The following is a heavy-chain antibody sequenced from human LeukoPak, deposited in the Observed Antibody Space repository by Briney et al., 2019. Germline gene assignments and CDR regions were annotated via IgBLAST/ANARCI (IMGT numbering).Heavy chain of an antibody. J-gene: IGHJ2*01. CDR3: ARSPDYGDPYWYFDL. CDR1: GFTVSSNY. Sequence: GGSLRLSCAASGFTVSSNYMSCVRQASGKGLEWVSVIYRGGSTHYAGSVEGRFTISRDKSKNTVYLQLNSLRAEDTAVYYCARSPDYGDPYWYFDLWGRGTLVTVSS. D-gene: IGHD4-17*01. V-gene: IGHV3-53*01. CDR2: IYRGGST.